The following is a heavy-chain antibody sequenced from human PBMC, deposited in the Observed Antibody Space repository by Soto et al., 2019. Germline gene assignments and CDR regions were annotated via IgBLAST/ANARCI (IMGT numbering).Heavy chain of an antibody. CDR1: GGTFSSYA. CDR2: IIPIFGTA. CDR3: ARDGPDSSSWYDYYYGMDV. V-gene: IGHV1-69*12. D-gene: IGHD6-13*01. Sequence: QVPLVQSGAEVKKPGSSVKVSCKASGGTFSSYAISWVRQAPGQGLEWMGGIIPIFGTANYAQKFQGRVTITADESTSTAYMELSSLRSEDTAVYYCARDGPDSSSWYDYYYGMDVWGQGTTVTVSS. J-gene: IGHJ6*02.